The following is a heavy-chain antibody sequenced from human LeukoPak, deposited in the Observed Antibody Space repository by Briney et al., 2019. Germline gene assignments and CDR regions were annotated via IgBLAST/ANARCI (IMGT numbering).Heavy chain of an antibody. J-gene: IGHJ4*02. CDR1: GFTLSTYS. CDR3: ARGRTVAVYVINY. Sequence: GGSLSHLCAASGFTLSTYSLNWVRQAPGKGLVWVSYISGSSSTIYYADSVRGRFTISRDNAKNSLYLQMNTLRDEDTAVYYCARGRTVAVYVINYCGEGTLVTVSS. CDR2: ISGSSSTI. D-gene: IGHD6-19*01. V-gene: IGHV3-48*02.